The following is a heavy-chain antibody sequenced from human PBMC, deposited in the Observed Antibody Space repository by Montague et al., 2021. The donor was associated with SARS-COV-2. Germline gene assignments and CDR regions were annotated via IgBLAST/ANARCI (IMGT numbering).Heavy chain of an antibody. CDR3: AREKDTSGYILRY. CDR2: IYKDGRT. CDR1: GFTVSSNY. Sequence: SLRLSWSASGFTVSSNYMTWVRQAPGKGLEWVSVIYKDGRTYYADSVKGRFTVSRDNSKNTLYLQMLSLRAEDTAVYYCAREKDTSGYILRYWGQGTLVTVSS. D-gene: IGHD3-9*01. J-gene: IGHJ4*02. V-gene: IGHV3-53*01.